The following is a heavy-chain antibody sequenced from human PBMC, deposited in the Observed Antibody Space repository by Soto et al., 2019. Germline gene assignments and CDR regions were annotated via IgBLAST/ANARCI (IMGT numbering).Heavy chain of an antibody. CDR3: ARDSDCHSTSCFFPPHV. D-gene: IGHD2-2*01. Sequence: PGGSLRLSGSPSGFTFSDENMSWVRQVPGKGLEWVSGISGGGSYIFYADSVQGRFSISRDNPKNSLFLEMNSLRVEDTAVYYCARDSDCHSTSCFFPPHVWGQGTTVTVSS. J-gene: IGHJ6*02. V-gene: IGHV3-21*06. CDR1: GFTFSDEN. CDR2: ISGGGSYI.